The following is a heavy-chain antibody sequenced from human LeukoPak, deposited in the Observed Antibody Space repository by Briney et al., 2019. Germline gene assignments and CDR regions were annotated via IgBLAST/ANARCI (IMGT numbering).Heavy chain of an antibody. Sequence: ASVKVSCKASGYTFTSYYIHWVRQAPGQGLEWMGIINPSGGSTTYAQKFQGRVTMARDTSTSTVYMELSSLRSEDTAVHYCGRGSRWLDPWGQGTLVTVSS. V-gene: IGHV1-46*03. CDR3: GRGSRWLDP. CDR2: INPSGGST. CDR1: GYTFTSYY. J-gene: IGHJ5*02.